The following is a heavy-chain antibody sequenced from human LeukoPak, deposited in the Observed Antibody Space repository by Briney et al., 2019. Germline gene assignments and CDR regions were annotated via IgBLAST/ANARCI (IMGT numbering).Heavy chain of an antibody. V-gene: IGHV3-20*04. CDR1: GFTFAIFG. CDR3: ARDKSSPTLPLDY. CDR2: INWKGGST. Sequence: GGSLRLSCAASGFTFAIFGMSWVRQAPGKGLEWVSGINWKGGSTSYADSVKGRFTISRDNAKNSLYLQMNSLRAEDTALYYCARDKSSPTLPLDYWGQGTLVTVSS. J-gene: IGHJ4*02.